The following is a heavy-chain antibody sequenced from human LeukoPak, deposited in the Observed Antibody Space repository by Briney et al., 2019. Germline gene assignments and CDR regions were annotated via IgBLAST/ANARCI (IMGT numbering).Heavy chain of an antibody. V-gene: IGHV3-23*01. Sequence: GGSLTLSCAASGFTFSNYAMTWFRQAPGKGLEWVSGITGSGISTYYADSVKGRFTISRDNSKNTLYLQMSTLRAEDTAIYYCAKDNTKTTIDAFDIWGQGTMVTVSS. CDR2: ITGSGIST. CDR3: AKDNTKTTIDAFDI. D-gene: IGHD4-17*01. CDR1: GFTFSNYA. J-gene: IGHJ3*02.